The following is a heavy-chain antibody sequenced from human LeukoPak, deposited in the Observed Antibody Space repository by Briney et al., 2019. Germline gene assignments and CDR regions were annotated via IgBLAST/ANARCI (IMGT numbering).Heavy chain of an antibody. D-gene: IGHD2-21*01. CDR3: AKESAYCGGDCYFLSDY. CDR2: VSSSRGRT. Sequence: GGSLRLSCAASGFTFSGYTMSWVRQAPGKGLEWVSAVSSSRGRTFYADSVKGRFTMSRDNSKNTVYLQMNSLRAEDTAVYYCAKESAYCGGDCYFLSDYWGQGNLVTVSS. V-gene: IGHV3-23*01. J-gene: IGHJ4*02. CDR1: GFTFSGYT.